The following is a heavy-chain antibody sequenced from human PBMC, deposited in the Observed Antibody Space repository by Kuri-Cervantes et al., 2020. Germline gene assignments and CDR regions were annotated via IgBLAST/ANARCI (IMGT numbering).Heavy chain of an antibody. Sequence: GGSLRLSCAASGFTFDDYAMHWVRQAPGRGLEWVAVIAYDSSSQYYSDSVKGRFTISRDNSKNTLYLQMSSLRTEDTAVYYCAKQQEYIAVAGNVWFDPWGQGTLVTVSS. CDR1: GFTFDDYA. J-gene: IGHJ5*02. CDR3: AKQQEYIAVAGNVWFDP. D-gene: IGHD6-19*01. CDR2: IAYDSSSQ. V-gene: IGHV3-30*15.